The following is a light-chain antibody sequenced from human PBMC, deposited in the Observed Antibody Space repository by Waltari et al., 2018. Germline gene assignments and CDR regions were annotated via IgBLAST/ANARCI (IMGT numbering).Light chain of an antibody. CDR1: QEISNY. CDR3: QQYANLPHT. CDR2: DAS. J-gene: IGKJ5*01. V-gene: IGKV1-33*01. Sequence: DIQMTQSPSSLSAPVGDRVNITCQASQEISNYLYWYQQKPGKTPNLLIYDASNLESGVPSRFSGSGSETDFTFTITSLQPEDIATYHCQQYANLPHTFGQGTRLEIK.